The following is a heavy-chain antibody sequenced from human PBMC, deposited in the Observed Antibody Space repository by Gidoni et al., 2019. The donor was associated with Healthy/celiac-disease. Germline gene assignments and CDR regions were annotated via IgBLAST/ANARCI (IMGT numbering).Heavy chain of an antibody. CDR3: ARVLSYDSSGYQYYFDY. Sequence: QVQLQESGPGLVKPSQTLSLPCTVSGGSISRGGYYWSWLRQHPGKGLEWIGYIYYSGSTYYNPSLKSRVTISVDTSKNQFSLKLSSVTAADTAVYYCARVLSYDSSGYQYYFDYWGQGTLVTVSS. V-gene: IGHV4-31*03. CDR1: GGSISRGGYY. J-gene: IGHJ4*02. CDR2: IYYSGST. D-gene: IGHD3-22*01.